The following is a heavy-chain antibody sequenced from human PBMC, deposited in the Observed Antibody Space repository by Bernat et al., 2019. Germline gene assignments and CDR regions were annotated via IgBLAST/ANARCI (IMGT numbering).Heavy chain of an antibody. CDR2: MSSSSSYT. CDR3: GRCTSTSAPYMDV. Sequence: QVQLVESGGGLVKPGWSLRLSCAASGFTFSDYYMSWLRQAPGKGVDWVSYMSSSSSYTNYEDSVKGRFTISIDNAKNSLYLQMNSLRDDDTAVYYWGRCTSTSAPYMDVGGKGTTVTGSS. CDR1: GFTFSDYY. V-gene: IGHV3-11*05. J-gene: IGHJ6*03.